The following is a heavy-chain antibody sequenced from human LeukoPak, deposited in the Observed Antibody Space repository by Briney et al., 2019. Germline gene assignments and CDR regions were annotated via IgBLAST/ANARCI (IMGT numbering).Heavy chain of an antibody. CDR2: IYYSGST. Sequence: SETLSLTCTVSGGSISGSSYYWGWIRQPPGKGLEWIGSIYYSGSTYYNPSLKSRVTISVDTSKNQFSLKLSSVTAADTAVYYCALRGGSGWDYWGQGTLVTVSS. CDR1: GGSISGSSYY. CDR3: ALRGGSGWDY. D-gene: IGHD6-19*01. J-gene: IGHJ4*02. V-gene: IGHV4-39*07.